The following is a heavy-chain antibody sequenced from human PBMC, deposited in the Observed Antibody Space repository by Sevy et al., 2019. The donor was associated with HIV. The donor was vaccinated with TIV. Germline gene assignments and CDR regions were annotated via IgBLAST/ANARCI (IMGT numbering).Heavy chain of an antibody. CDR3: ARGGSGDYYYYGVDV. CDR2: VSYDESSK. J-gene: IGHJ6*02. Sequence: GGSLRLSCVGSGFTFRNFGVHWLRQAPGKGLEWLSVVSYDESSKYYVDSVKGRFIVSRDNSKNTLYLQMNSLRTEDTAVYYCARGGSGDYYYYGVDVWGQGTTVTVSS. V-gene: IGHV3-30*03. D-gene: IGHD3-10*01. CDR1: GFTFRNFG.